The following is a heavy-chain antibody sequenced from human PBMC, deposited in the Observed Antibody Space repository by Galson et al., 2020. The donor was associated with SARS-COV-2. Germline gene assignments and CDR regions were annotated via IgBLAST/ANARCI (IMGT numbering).Heavy chain of an antibody. CDR1: GGPFSGTY. CDR3: ARVVCTASGRCYSHCAT. Sequence: ANTLSPTFPLHGGPFSGTYCSWFRQPPGKGLEWIGEIYQSGATNYNPSLKSPVAILVDTSKKQFSLKLTSVTAADTAVYYCARVVCTASGRCYSHCATWSQGTLATVSS. J-gene: IGHJ5*02. D-gene: IGHD2-15*01. V-gene: IGHV4-34*01. CDR2: IYQSGAT.